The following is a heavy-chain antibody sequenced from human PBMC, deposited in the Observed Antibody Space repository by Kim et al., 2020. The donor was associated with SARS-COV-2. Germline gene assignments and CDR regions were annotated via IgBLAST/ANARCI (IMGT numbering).Heavy chain of an antibody. CDR1: GFTFSSYS. Sequence: GGSLRLSCAASGFTFSSYSMNWVRQAPGKGLEWVSSISSSSSYIYYADSVKGRFTISRDNAKNSLYLQMNSLRAEDTAVYYCARDQPRGAVAATGYYYYGMDVWGQGTTVTVSS. D-gene: IGHD6-19*01. CDR3: ARDQPRGAVAATGYYYYGMDV. V-gene: IGHV3-21*01. CDR2: ISSSSSYI. J-gene: IGHJ6*02.